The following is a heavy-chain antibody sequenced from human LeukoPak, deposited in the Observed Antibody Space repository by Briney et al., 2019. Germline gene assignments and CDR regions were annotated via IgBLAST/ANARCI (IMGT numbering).Heavy chain of an antibody. V-gene: IGHV1-8*02. CDR1: GYFSTNYD. D-gene: IGHD2-2*01. Sequence: ASVQIPSYAAGYFSTNYDMKCVRRPTGRGGQWMGWMNPKRGNTGYAQKFQGRVTMTRNTSISTAYMELSSLRSEDTALIYCARGPSCSSFTCTYCLAGWGKATTATASS. CDR3: ARGPSCSSFTCTYCLAG. CDR2: MNPKRGNT. J-gene: IGHJ6*03.